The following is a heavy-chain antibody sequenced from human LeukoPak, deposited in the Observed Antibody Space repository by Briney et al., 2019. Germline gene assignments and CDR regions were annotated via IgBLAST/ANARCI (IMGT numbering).Heavy chain of an antibody. CDR2: IYSGGST. Sequence: GGSLRLSCAASGFTFSSYWMSWVRQAPGKGLEWVSVIYSGGSTYYADSVKGRFTISRDNSKNTLYLQMNSLRPEDTAVYYCARVDYYDSSGSIDYWGQGTLVTVSS. J-gene: IGHJ4*02. CDR1: GFTFSSYW. V-gene: IGHV3-53*01. D-gene: IGHD3-22*01. CDR3: ARVDYYDSSGSIDY.